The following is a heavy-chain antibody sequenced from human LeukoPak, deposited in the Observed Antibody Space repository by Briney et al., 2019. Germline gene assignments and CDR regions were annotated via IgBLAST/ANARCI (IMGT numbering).Heavy chain of an antibody. Sequence: ASVKVSCKASGGSFSGYTIDWVRQAPGQGLEWMGWINPNSGGTNYAQKFQGRVTMTRDTSISTAYMELSRLRSDDTAVYYCARDRDGSGSYVLWGQGTLVTVSS. D-gene: IGHD1-26*01. CDR2: INPNSGGT. CDR1: GGSFSGYT. V-gene: IGHV1-2*02. CDR3: ARDRDGSGSYVL. J-gene: IGHJ4*02.